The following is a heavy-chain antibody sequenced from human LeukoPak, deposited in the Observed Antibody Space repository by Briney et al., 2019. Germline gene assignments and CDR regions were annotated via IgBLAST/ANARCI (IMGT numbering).Heavy chain of an antibody. Sequence: GGSLRLSCAASGFTFSSYAMHWVRQAPGKGLEWVAVISYDGSNKYYADSMKGRFTISRDNSKNTLYLQMNSLRAEDTAVYYCARGQRRHTDMAPSFDYWGQGTLVTVSS. V-gene: IGHV3-30*04. CDR2: ISYDGSNK. J-gene: IGHJ4*02. CDR3: ARGQRRHTDMAPSFDY. CDR1: GFTFSSYA. D-gene: IGHD5-18*01.